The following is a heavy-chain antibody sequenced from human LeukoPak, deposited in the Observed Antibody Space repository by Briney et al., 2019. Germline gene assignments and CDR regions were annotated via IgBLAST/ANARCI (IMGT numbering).Heavy chain of an antibody. CDR1: GGTFRSYA. CDR2: IIPIFGTA. J-gene: IGHJ4*02. V-gene: IGHV1-69*06. D-gene: IGHD4-17*01. CDR3: AREDGDYNFDY. Sequence: SVKVSCKSSGGTFRSYAISWVREAPGQGLEWMGRIIPIFGTANYAQKFQGRVTITADKSTSTAYMELSSLRSEDTAVYYCAREDGDYNFDYWGQGTLVTVSS.